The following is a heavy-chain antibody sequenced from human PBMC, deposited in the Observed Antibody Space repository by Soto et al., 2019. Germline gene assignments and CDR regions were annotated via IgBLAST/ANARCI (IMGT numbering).Heavy chain of an antibody. D-gene: IGHD2-2*01. V-gene: IGHV4-59*08. CDR1: GGSISSYY. CDR2: IYYSGST. J-gene: IGHJ5*02. CDR3: ARHGRTAAFLDWFDP. Sequence: QVQLQESGPGLVKPSETLSLTCTVSGGSISSYYWSWIRQPPGKGLEWIGYIYYSGSTNYNPSLKSRTTISVDTSKNQFSLKLSSVTAADTAVYYCARHGRTAAFLDWFDPWGQGTLVTVSS.